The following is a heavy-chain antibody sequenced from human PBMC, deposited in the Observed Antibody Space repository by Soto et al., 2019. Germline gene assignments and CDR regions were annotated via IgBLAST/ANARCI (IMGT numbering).Heavy chain of an antibody. J-gene: IGHJ6*02. CDR1: GGSISSSSYY. V-gene: IGHV4-39*01. D-gene: IGHD3-10*01. CDR2: IYYSGST. CDR3: ASLRGRGGMDV. Sequence: QLQLQESGPGLVKPSETLSLTCTVSGGSISSSSYYWGWIRQPPGKGLEWIGSIYYSGSTYYNPSLKSRVTISVDPSKNQFSLKLSSVTAADTAVYYCASLRGRGGMDVWGQGTTVTVSS.